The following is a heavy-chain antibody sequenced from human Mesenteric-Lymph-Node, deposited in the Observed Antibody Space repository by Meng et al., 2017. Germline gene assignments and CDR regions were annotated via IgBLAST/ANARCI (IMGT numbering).Heavy chain of an antibody. CDR2: LNSDGSST. Sequence: GESLKISCAASGFTFSSYWMSWVRQAPGKGLVWVSRLNSDGSSTTYADSVKGRFTISRDNAKNTVYLQMNSLRAEDTAVYYCVRDYSYTPPDWGQGTLVTVSS. V-gene: IGHV3-74*01. CDR1: GFTFSSYW. CDR3: VRDYSYTPPD. J-gene: IGHJ4*02. D-gene: IGHD3-16*01.